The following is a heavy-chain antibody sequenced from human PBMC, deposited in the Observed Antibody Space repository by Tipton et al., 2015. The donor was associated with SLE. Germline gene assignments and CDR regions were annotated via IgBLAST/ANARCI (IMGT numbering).Heavy chain of an antibody. CDR1: GFTFSSYE. J-gene: IGHJ4*02. CDR3: AQAGGQNLAHCGD. D-gene: IGHD2-21*02. Sequence: SLRLSCAASGFTFSSYEMFWVRQAPGKGLEWVSYISSSGSTIYYADSVKGRFTISRDNAKNTLYLDLNTLRAEDTALYYCAQAGGQNLAHCGDWGQGTPVTVSS. V-gene: IGHV3-48*03. CDR2: ISSSGSTI.